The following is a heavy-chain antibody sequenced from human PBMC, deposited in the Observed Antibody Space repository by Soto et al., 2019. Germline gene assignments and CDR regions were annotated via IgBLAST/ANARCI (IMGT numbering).Heavy chain of an antibody. CDR1: GGSISSSSYY. V-gene: IGHV4-39*07. CDR2: IYYSGST. D-gene: IGHD1-26*01. Sequence: SETLSLTCTVSGGSISSSSYYWGWIRQPPGKGLEWIGSIYYSGSTYYNPSLKSRVTISVDTSKNQFSLKLSSVTAAVTAVYYCARVPGGSYYYYYYYGMDVWGQGTTVTVSS. CDR3: ARVPGGSYYYYYYYGMDV. J-gene: IGHJ6*02.